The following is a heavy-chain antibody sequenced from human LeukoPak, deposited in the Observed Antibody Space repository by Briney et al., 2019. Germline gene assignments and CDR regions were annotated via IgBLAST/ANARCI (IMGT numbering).Heavy chain of an antibody. D-gene: IGHD3-9*01. CDR2: IYYSGRT. J-gene: IGHJ4*02. V-gene: IGHV4-30-4*08. CDR3: ARSSYDTVGGDYFDF. CDR1: GGSISSNYHY. Sequence: SQTLTVTCTVSGGSISSNYHYWSCIRQAQGKNLVWIGYIYYSGRTFYNPSLKTRGAIAVDTSKNQFSLRLSSVSAADTAPYYCARSSYDTVGGDYFDFWGQGILVTVSS.